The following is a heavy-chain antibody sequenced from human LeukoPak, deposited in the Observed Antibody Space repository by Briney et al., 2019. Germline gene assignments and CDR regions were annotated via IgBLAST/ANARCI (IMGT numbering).Heavy chain of an antibody. J-gene: IGHJ4*02. CDR2: ISYDGTYK. CDR1: GFTFSSYG. V-gene: IGHV3-30*18. Sequence: PGGSLRLSCAASGFTFSSYGMHWVRQAPGKGLEWVAVISYDGTYKYYADSVKGRFTISRDNSKNTLFLQMNSLRVEDTAVYYCAKALIGYCSGGTCSGSDYWGQGTLVTVSS. CDR3: AKALIGYCSGGTCSGSDY. D-gene: IGHD2-15*01.